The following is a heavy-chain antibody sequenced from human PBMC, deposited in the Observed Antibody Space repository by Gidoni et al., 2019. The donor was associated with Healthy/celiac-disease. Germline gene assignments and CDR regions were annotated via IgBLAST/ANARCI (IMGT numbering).Heavy chain of an antibody. CDR2: INSDGSST. CDR1: GFPFSSSW. V-gene: IGHV3-74*01. Sequence: EVQLVESGGGFVQPGGSLRLSCAASGFPFSSSWMHWVRQAPGKGLVWVSRINSDGSSTSYADSVKGRFTSSRDNAKNTLYLQMNSLRAEDTAVYYCARASYYDSSGYYPIDAFDIWGQGTMVTVSS. D-gene: IGHD3-22*01. J-gene: IGHJ3*02. CDR3: ARASYYDSSGYYPIDAFDI.